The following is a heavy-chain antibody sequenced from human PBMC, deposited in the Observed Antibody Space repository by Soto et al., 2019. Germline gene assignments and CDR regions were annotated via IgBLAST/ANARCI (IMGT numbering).Heavy chain of an antibody. D-gene: IGHD3-10*01. CDR2: IPQDGVDG. Sequence: GGSLRLSCEVSGFIFSMYSMSWVRQTPGKGLEWVAKIPQDGVDGHYADAVKGRFTISRDNGKNSLYLQMNNLRAEDTAVYYLSRDYLIIPAHYFFYGSDGWGRGATVTVSS. CDR1: GFIFSMYS. V-gene: IGHV3-7*03. J-gene: IGHJ6*02. CDR3: SRDYLIIPAHYFFYGSDG.